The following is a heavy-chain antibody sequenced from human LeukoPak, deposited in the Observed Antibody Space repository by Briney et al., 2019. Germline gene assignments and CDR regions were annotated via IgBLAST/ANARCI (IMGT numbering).Heavy chain of an antibody. CDR3: ASLWELTMA. CDR1: GFRFSNYE. CDR2: ISIGGNTR. V-gene: IGHV3-48*03. J-gene: IGHJ5*02. D-gene: IGHD3-16*01. Sequence: GGSLRLSCAASGFRFSNYEMDWVRQAPGKGLEWVSYISIGGNTRHYADSVKGRFTISRDNAKNSVYLQMNSLRAEDTAVYFCASLWELTMAWGQGTLVTVSS.